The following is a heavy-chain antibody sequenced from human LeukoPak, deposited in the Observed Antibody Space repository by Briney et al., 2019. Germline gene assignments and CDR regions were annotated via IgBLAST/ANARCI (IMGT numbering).Heavy chain of an antibody. D-gene: IGHD1-26*01. Sequence: ASVKVSCKASGYTFTGYYMHWVRQAPGQGLEWMGWMNPNSGNTGYAQKFQGRVTMTRNTSISTAYMELSSLRSEDTAVYYCARGGWDLRENYYYYYYYMDVWGKGTTVTISS. CDR1: GYTFTGYY. CDR3: ARGGWDLRENYYYYYYYMDV. CDR2: MNPNSGNT. V-gene: IGHV1-8*02. J-gene: IGHJ6*03.